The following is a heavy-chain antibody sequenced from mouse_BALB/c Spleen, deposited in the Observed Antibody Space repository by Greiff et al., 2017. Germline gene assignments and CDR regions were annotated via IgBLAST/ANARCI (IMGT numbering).Heavy chain of an antibody. CDR3: ARGEITTVVANWYFDV. J-gene: IGHJ1*01. D-gene: IGHD1-1*01. CDR2: IHPSDSET. CDR1: GYSFTSYW. V-gene: IGHV1-61*01. Sequence: VQLQQSGAELVRPGASVKLSCKASGYSFTSYWMNWVKQRPGQGLEWIGMIHPSDSETRLNQKFKDKATLTVDKSSSTAYMQLSSPTSEDSAVYYCARGEITTVVANWYFDVWGAGTTVTVSS.